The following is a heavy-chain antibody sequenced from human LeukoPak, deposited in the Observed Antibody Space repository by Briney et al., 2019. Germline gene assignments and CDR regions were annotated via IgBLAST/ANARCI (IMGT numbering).Heavy chain of an antibody. V-gene: IGHV1-18*01. CDR1: GYTFTNYG. CDR3: ARGYGGKHEPGFDY. D-gene: IGHD4-23*01. J-gene: IGHJ4*02. CDR2: ISTYIGNT. Sequence: ASVKVSCKASGYTFTNYGINWVRQAPGQGLEWMGWISTYIGNTNYAQKLQGRVTMTTDTSTSTAYMELRSLRSDDTAVYYCARGYGGKHEPGFDYWGQGTLVTVSS.